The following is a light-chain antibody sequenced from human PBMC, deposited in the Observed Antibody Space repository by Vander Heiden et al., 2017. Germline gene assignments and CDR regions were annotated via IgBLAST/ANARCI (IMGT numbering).Light chain of an antibody. CDR2: DVS. V-gene: IGLV2-14*01. CDR1: SSDIGGYNH. CDR3: ASYTTTGTVI. J-gene: IGLJ2*01. Sequence: QAALAQPASVSSSRGQTITISCTGTSSDIGGYNHVSWYHQHPGKAPKIIIYDVSNRPSGVSNRFSGSKSGNMASLTSSGLQADDEADYYCASYTTTGTVIFGGGTKLTVL.